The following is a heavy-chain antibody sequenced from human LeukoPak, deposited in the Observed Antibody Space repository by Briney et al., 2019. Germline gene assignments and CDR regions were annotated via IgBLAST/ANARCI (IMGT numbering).Heavy chain of an antibody. V-gene: IGHV4-34*01. J-gene: IGHJ4*02. Sequence: SSETLSLTCAVYGGSFSGYYWSWIRQPPGKGLEWIGEINHSGSTNYNPSLKSRVTISVDTSKNQFSLKLSSVTAADTAVYYCARGPDSYGYPSFDYWGQGTLVTVSS. CDR2: INHSGST. D-gene: IGHD5-18*01. CDR1: GGSFSGYY. CDR3: ARGPDSYGYPSFDY.